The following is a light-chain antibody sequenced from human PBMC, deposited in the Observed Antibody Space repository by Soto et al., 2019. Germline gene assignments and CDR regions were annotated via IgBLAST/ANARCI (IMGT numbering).Light chain of an antibody. CDR3: QQYNNWRGT. CDR2: AAS. V-gene: IGKV3-15*01. Sequence: EIVMTQSPATLSVPPGERATLSCRASQSVSSNLAWYQQKPGQAPRLLIYAASTRATGIPARFSGSGSGTEFTLTISSLQSEDFAVYYCQQYNNWRGTFGQGTKVEIK. J-gene: IGKJ1*01. CDR1: QSVSSN.